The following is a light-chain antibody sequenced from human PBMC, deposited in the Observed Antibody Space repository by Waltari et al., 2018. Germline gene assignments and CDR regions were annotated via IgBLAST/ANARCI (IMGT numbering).Light chain of an antibody. CDR3: QQTYSTPRT. V-gene: IGKV1-39*01. Sequence: DIQMTQSPSSLSASVGDRVTITCRASQSITSRLNWYQQKPGKAPKVLIYAASSLQSGVPSRFSGSGSGTDFTLTISSLQPEDFATYYCQQTYSTPRTFGQGAKVESK. CDR1: QSITSR. CDR2: AAS. J-gene: IGKJ1*01.